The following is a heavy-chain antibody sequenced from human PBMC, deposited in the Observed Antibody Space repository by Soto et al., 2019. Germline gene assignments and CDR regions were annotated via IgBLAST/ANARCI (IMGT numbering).Heavy chain of an antibody. CDR1: GGSISSYY. CDR3: ATYGGNSKTYYYYGMDV. CDR2: IYYSGST. J-gene: IGHJ6*02. Sequence: SETLSLTCPVSGGSISSYYLSWIRQPPGKGLEWIGYIYYSGSTNYNPSLKSRVTISVDTPKNQFSLKLSSVTAADTAVYYCATYGGNSKTYYYYGMDVWGQGTTVTVSS. V-gene: IGHV4-59*01. D-gene: IGHD4-17*01.